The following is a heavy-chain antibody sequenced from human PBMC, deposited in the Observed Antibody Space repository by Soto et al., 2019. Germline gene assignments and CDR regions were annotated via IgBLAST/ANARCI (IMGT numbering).Heavy chain of an antibody. CDR2: INAYNGNT. CDR3: ARDQYYYETSGYYRNNWFDP. V-gene: IGHV1-18*04. J-gene: IGHJ5*02. Sequence: QVQLVQSGAEVKKPGASVKVSCKSSGYTFTSYGISWVRQAPGQGLEWMGWINAYNGNTNYAQKLQGRVTMTTDTSTSTAYIELRSLRSDDTAVYYCARDQYYYETSGYYRNNWFDPWGQGTLVTVSS. D-gene: IGHD3-22*01. CDR1: GYTFTSYG.